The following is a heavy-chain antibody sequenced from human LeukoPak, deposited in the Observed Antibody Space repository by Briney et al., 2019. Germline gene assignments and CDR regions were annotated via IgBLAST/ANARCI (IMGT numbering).Heavy chain of an antibody. CDR1: GGSISSYY. J-gene: IGHJ6*03. Sequence: SETLSLTCTVSGGSISSYYWSWIRQPAGKGLEWIGRIYTSGSTNYNPSLKSRVTMSVDTSKNQFSLKLSSVTAADTAVYYCARTLVVPAAKYYYYMDVWGKGTTVTVSS. CDR2: IYTSGST. CDR3: ARTLVVPAAKYYYYMDV. D-gene: IGHD2-2*01. V-gene: IGHV4-4*07.